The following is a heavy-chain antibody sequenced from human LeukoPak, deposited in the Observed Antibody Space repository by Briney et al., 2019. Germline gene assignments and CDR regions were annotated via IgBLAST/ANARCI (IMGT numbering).Heavy chain of an antibody. D-gene: IGHD1-26*01. CDR3: LQASGSYRAAFDI. V-gene: IGHV3-53*01. J-gene: IGHJ3*02. CDR2: IYSGGST. CDR1: GFIFSNYG. Sequence: PGGSLRLSCAVSGFIFSNYGMHWVRQAPGKGLEWVSVIYSGGSTYYADSVKGRFTISRDNSKNTLYLQMNSLRAEDTAVYYCLQASGSYRAAFDIWGQGTMVTVSS.